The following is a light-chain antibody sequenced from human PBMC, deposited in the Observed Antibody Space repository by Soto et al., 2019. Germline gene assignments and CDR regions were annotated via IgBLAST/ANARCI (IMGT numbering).Light chain of an antibody. CDR3: QQSYSTPHT. Sequence: DIQMTQPPSSLSESVGDTVTITCRATQTISTILNWYQHKPGKDPNLLIYAASSLQSGVPSRFSGSGSGTDFTLTISSLQPEEFATYDCQQSYSTPHTVGQLTRLEIK. CDR1: QTISTI. V-gene: IGKV1-39*01. CDR2: AAS. J-gene: IGKJ5*01.